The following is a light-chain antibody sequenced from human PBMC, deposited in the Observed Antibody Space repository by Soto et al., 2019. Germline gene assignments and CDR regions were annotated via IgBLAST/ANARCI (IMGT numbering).Light chain of an antibody. CDR2: TND. J-gene: IGLJ2*01. V-gene: IGLV1-40*01. CDR1: TSNIGAGFY. CDR3: QSFDNNLGVV. Sequence: QSVLTQPPSVSGAPGQRVIISCTGSTSNIGAGFYVHWYQQFTGGAPKLLMYTNDNRPSGVPDRFSGSRSATSASLAITGLQAEDEADYYCQSFDNNLGVVFGGGTKLTVL.